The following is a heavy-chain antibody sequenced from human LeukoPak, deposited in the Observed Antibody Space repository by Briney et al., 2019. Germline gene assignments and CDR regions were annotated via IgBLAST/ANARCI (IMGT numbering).Heavy chain of an antibody. J-gene: IGHJ4*02. V-gene: IGHV3-7*01. Sequence: PGGSLRLSCAASGFTFSSYWMSWVRQAPGKGLEWVANIKQDGSEKYYVDSVKGRFTISRDNAKNSLYLQMNSLRAEDTAVYYCARLLNYVDSWYYFDYWGQGTLVTVSS. CDR3: ARLLNYVDSWYYFDY. CDR1: GFTFSSYW. D-gene: IGHD5-12*01. CDR2: IKQDGSEK.